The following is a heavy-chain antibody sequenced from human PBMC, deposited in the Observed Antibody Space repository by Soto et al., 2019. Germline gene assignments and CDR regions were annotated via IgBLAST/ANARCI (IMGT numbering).Heavy chain of an antibody. D-gene: IGHD3-9*01. Sequence: SETLSLTCAVSGGSISSGGYSWSWIRQPPGKGLEWIGYIYHSGSTYYNPSLKSRVIMSVDKSKNQFSLNLNSVTAADTAVYYCARDSYDILTGYPPGYFDYWGRGTLVTVSS. CDR3: ARDSYDILTGYPPGYFDY. J-gene: IGHJ4*02. CDR2: IYHSGST. CDR1: GGSISSGGYS. V-gene: IGHV4-30-2*01.